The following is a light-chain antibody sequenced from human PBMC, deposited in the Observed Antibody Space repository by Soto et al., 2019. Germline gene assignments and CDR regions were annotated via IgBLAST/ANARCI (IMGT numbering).Light chain of an antibody. V-gene: IGLV1-44*01. CDR1: NPNIGSNT. CDR3: AAWDDSLNGYV. J-gene: IGLJ1*01. CDR2: SNN. Sequence: LTHPPSAAWTPRARGTLSFFGSNPNIGSNTVNWYQQLPGTALKLLIYSNNQRPSGVPDRFSGSKSGTSASLAISGLQSEGEADYYCAAWDDSLNGYVFGTGTRSPS.